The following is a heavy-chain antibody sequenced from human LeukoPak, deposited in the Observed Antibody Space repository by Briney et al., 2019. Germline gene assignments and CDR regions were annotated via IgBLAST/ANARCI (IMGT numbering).Heavy chain of an antibody. Sequence: ASVKVSCTVSGYTLTELSMHWVRQAPGKGLEWMGGFYPEDGETIYAQKFQGRVTMTEDTSTDTAYMELSSLRSEDTAVYYCATGSMVRGVYWGPYYYYGMDVWGQGTTVTVSS. V-gene: IGHV1-24*01. CDR2: FYPEDGET. CDR1: GYTLTELS. J-gene: IGHJ6*02. D-gene: IGHD3-10*01. CDR3: ATGSMVRGVYWGPYYYYGMDV.